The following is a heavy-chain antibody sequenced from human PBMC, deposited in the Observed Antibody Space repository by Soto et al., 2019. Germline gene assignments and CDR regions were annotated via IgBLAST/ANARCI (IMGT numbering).Heavy chain of an antibody. Sequence: PSETLSLTCSVSGDFFSAMSHYWAWIRQPPGKGLEWIGAAYIGGMTYYTPSFKSRATISVDTSKRQFSLRLDSVTAADTAVYYCARLISRYYDFWSGFYYFDYWGQGTLVTVSS. J-gene: IGHJ4*02. CDR3: ARLISRYYDFWSGFYYFDY. V-gene: IGHV4-39*01. CDR1: GDFFSAMSHY. CDR2: AYIGGMT. D-gene: IGHD3-3*01.